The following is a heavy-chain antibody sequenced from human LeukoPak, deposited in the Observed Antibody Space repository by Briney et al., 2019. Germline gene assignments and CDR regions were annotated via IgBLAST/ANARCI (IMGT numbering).Heavy chain of an antibody. CDR2: ISYDGSNK. Sequence: GGSLRLSCAASGFTISSYAMHWVRQAPGKGLEWVAVISYDGSNKYYADSVRGRFTISRDNSKNTLYLQMNSLRAEDTAVYYCARDIHIVVVTASGFDYWGQGTLVTVSS. V-gene: IGHV3-30*04. D-gene: IGHD2-21*02. CDR1: GFTISSYA. CDR3: ARDIHIVVVTASGFDY. J-gene: IGHJ4*02.